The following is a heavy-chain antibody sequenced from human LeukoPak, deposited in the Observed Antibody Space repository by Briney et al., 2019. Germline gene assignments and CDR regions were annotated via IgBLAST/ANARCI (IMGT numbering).Heavy chain of an antibody. CDR1: GFTVSSNY. CDR2: IYSGGST. D-gene: IGHD3-10*01. J-gene: IGHJ3*02. Sequence: PGGSLRLSCAASGFTVSSNYMSWVRQAPGKGLEWVSVIYSGGSTYYADSVKGRFTISRDNSKNTLYLQMNSLRAEDTAVYYCARGDYSGSGSFYHDAFDIWGQGTMVTVSS. CDR3: ARGDYSGSGSFYHDAFDI. V-gene: IGHV3-53*01.